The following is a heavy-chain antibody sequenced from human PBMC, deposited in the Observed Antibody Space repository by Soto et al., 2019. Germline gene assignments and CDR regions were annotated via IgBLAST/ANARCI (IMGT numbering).Heavy chain of an antibody. CDR3: AKHFLSSSQVLEVPYYYYYGMDV. CDR2: ISYDGSNK. V-gene: IGHV3-30*18. J-gene: IGHJ6*02. Sequence: GGSLRLSCAASGFTFSSYGMHWVRQAPGKGLEWVAVISYDGSNKYYADSVKGRFTISRDNSKNTLYLQMNSLRAEGTAVYYCAKHFLSSSQVLEVPYYYYYGMDVWGQGTTVTVSS. CDR1: GFTFSSYG. D-gene: IGHD6-6*01.